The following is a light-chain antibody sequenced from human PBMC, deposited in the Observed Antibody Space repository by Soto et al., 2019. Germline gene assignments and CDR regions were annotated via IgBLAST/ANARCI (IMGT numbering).Light chain of an antibody. V-gene: IGKV3-20*01. Sequence: EIVLTQSPGTLSLSPGEGATLSCRASQSVSSKLAWYQQKPGQAPRLLIYGASTRDTGIPARFSGSGSGTEFTLIIRRLEPEDFAVYYCQQYGSSPQTFGQGTRWIS. CDR2: GAS. CDR1: QSVSSK. J-gene: IGKJ1*01. CDR3: QQYGSSPQT.